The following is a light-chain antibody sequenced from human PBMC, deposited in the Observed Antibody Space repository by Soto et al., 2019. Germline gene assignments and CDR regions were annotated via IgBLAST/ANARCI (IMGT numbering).Light chain of an antibody. CDR2: AAS. CDR3: VQHHSYPPT. J-gene: IGKJ1*01. V-gene: IGKV1-17*03. CDR1: QLIRNH. Sequence: DIQMTQSPSAMSASVGDRITITCRARQLIRNHLAWVQHKPAKVPKRLIYAASSSQTGVPSRFSGSGSGAEFSLTSGCLETEDFATDYGVQHHSYPPTFGQG.